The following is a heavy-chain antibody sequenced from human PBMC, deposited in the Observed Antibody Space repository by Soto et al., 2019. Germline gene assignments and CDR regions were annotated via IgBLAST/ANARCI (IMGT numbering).Heavy chain of an antibody. CDR3: AKSTSSWYEGFDY. D-gene: IGHD6-13*01. J-gene: IGHJ4*02. Sequence: GGSLRLSYAASGFTFSSYAMSWVRQAPGKGLEWVSAISGSGGSTYYADSVKGRITISRDNSKNTLYLQMNSLRAEDTDVYYCAKSTSSWYEGFDYWGQGTLVTVST. V-gene: IGHV3-23*01. CDR2: ISGSGGST. CDR1: GFTFSSYA.